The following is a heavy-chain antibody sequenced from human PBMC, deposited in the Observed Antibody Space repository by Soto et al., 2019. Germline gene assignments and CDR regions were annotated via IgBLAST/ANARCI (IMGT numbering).Heavy chain of an antibody. CDR1: GYNFKKNV. CDR3: ARGPFRPSAMDV. D-gene: IGHD3-10*01. CDR2: TIPALGKT. Sequence: SVKVSCKTSGYNFKKNVFTCVRQAPGQGLEWMGGTIPALGKTHYIEKFQGRVTITVDDATRTVYMEVRDLTSEDTVIYYCARGPFRPSAMDVWGQGTTVTVSS. J-gene: IGHJ6*02. V-gene: IGHV1-69*10.